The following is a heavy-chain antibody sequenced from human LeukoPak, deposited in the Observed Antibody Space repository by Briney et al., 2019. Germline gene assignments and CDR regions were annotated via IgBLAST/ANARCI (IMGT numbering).Heavy chain of an antibody. Sequence: SETLSLTCTVSGGSISSGSYYWSWIRQPAGKGLEWIGHIYTSGSTNYNPSLKSRVTISVDTSKNQFSLKLSSVTAADTAVYYCARVHGYCSSTSCYQVIDYWGQGTLVTVSS. CDR1: GGSISSGSYY. D-gene: IGHD2-2*01. CDR2: IYTSGST. CDR3: ARVHGYCSSTSCYQVIDY. J-gene: IGHJ4*02. V-gene: IGHV4-61*09.